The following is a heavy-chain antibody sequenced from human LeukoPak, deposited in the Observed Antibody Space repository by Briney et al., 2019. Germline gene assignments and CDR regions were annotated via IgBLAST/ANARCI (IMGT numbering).Heavy chain of an antibody. J-gene: IGHJ6*02. Sequence: GGSLRLSCAASGCTFSSYWMHWVRQAPGKGLVWVSRINSDGSSTSYADSVKGRFTISRDNARNTLYLQMNSLRAEDTAVYYCARVGAAAGPYYYYGMDVWGQGTTVTVSS. V-gene: IGHV3-74*01. CDR2: INSDGSST. CDR3: ARVGAAAGPYYYYGMDV. CDR1: GCTFSSYW. D-gene: IGHD6-13*01.